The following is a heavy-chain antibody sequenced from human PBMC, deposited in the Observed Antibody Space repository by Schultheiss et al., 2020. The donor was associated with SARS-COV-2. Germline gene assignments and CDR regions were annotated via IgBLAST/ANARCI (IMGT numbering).Heavy chain of an antibody. Sequence: GGSLRLSCAASGFTFSSYSMNWVRQAPGKGLEWVSSISSSSSYIYYADSVKGRFTISRDNAKNSLYLQMNSLRAEDTAVYYCARGVNYDILTGPMGYYYMDVWGKGTTVTVSS. D-gene: IGHD3-9*01. CDR3: ARGVNYDILTGPMGYYYMDV. V-gene: IGHV3-21*01. CDR2: ISSSSSYI. CDR1: GFTFSSYS. J-gene: IGHJ6*03.